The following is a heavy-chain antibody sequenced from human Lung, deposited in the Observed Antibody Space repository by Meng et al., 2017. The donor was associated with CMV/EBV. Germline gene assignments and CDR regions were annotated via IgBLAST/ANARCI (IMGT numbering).Heavy chain of an antibody. CDR3: ARGAGTAMAPAGY. CDR1: GFTFDAYG. V-gene: IGHV3-20*01. CDR2: IKWNGSST. D-gene: IGHD5-18*01. J-gene: IGHJ4*02. Sequence: GSXRLSXAASGFTFDAYGMSWVRQAPGKGLEWVSGIKWNGSSTGYADSVKGRFTISRDNAKNSLYLQMNSLRAEDTALYHCARGAGTAMAPAGYWGQGTLVTVSS.